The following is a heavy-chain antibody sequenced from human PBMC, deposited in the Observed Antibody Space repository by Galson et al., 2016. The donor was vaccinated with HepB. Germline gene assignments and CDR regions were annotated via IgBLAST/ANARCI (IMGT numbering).Heavy chain of an antibody. CDR1: GFTFSTYG. CDR3: AKNSLRVIVGAADY. V-gene: IGHV3-30-3*02. CDR2: ISYDGSHK. D-gene: IGHD1-26*01. J-gene: IGHJ4*02. Sequence: SLRLSCAASGFTFSTYGMHWVRQGPGKGLEWVSVISYDGSHKYYADSVKGRFTISRDISKNTLYLQMNNLRAEDTAVYYCAKNSLRVIVGAADYWGQGTLVTVSS.